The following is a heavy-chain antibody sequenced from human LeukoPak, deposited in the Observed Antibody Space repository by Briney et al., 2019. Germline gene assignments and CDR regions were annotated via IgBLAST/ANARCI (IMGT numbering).Heavy chain of an antibody. CDR3: ARAAGYSYGYYFDY. V-gene: IGHV4-34*01. Sequence: SETLSLTCAVYGGSFSGYYWSWIRQPPGKGLEWIGEINHSGRTNYNPSLKSRVTISVDTSKNQFSLKLSSVTAADTAVYYCARAAGYSYGYYFDYWGQGTLVTVSS. D-gene: IGHD5-18*01. CDR2: INHSGRT. CDR1: GGSFSGYY. J-gene: IGHJ4*02.